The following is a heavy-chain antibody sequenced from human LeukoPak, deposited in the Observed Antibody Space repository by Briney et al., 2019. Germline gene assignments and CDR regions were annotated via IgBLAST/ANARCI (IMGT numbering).Heavy chain of an antibody. CDR2: ISSRSSTI. CDR1: GFTFSSNS. D-gene: IGHD6-19*01. CDR3: ARGAGSGRNHFDY. Sequence: GGSLRLSCAASGFTFSSNSMNWVPQAPGKGLEWVSYISSRSSTIYYADSVKGRFTISRDNATNSLYLQMNSLKAEDTGVYYCARGAGSGRNHFDYWGQGTLVTVSS. V-gene: IGHV3-48*01. J-gene: IGHJ4*02.